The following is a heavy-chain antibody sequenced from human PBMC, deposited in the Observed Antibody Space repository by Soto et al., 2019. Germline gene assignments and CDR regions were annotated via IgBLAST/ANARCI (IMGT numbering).Heavy chain of an antibody. V-gene: IGHV1-3*01. CDR3: ARDGGYSYGFGTFDY. J-gene: IGHJ4*02. CDR1: GYTFTSYA. D-gene: IGHD5-18*01. CDR2: INAGNGNT. Sequence: ASVKVSCKASGYTFTSYAMHWVRQAPGQRLEWMGWINAGNGNTKYSQKFQGRVTITRDTSAGTAYMELSSLRSEDTAVYYCARDGGYSYGFGTFDYWGQGTLVTVS.